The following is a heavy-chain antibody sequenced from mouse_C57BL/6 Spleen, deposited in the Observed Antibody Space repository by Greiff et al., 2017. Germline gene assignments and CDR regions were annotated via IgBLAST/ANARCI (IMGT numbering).Heavy chain of an antibody. V-gene: IGHV1-81*01. CDR3: ARREYDFYAMDY. D-gene: IGHD2-10*02. CDR2: IYPRSGNT. J-gene: IGHJ4*01. CDR1: GYTFTSYG. Sequence: VQLQESGAELARPGASVKLSCKASGYTFTSYGISWVKQRTGQGLEWIGEIYPRSGNTYYNEKFKGKATLTADKSSSTAYMELRSLTSEDSAVYFCARREYDFYAMDYWGQGTSVTVSS.